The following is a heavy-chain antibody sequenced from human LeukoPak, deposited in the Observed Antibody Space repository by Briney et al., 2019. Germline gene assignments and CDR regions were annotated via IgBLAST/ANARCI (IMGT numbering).Heavy chain of an antibody. CDR2: IKQDGSEK. Sequence: PGGSLRLSCAASGFTFSSHWMSWVRQAPGKGLEWVANIKQDGSEKYYVDSVKGRFTISRDNAKNSLYLQMNSLRAEDTAVYYCAREGITMVRGVIMDVWGQGTTVTVSS. CDR1: GFTFSSHW. V-gene: IGHV3-7*01. CDR3: AREGITMVRGVIMDV. D-gene: IGHD3-10*01. J-gene: IGHJ6*02.